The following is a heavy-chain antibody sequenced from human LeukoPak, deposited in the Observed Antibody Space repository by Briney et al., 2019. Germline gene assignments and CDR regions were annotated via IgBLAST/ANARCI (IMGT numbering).Heavy chain of an antibody. J-gene: IGHJ4*02. Sequence: ASVKVSCKASGYTFTSYGISWVRQAPGQGLEWMGWISAYNGNTNYAQKLQGRVTMATDTSTSTAYMELRSLRSDDTAVYYCARDLDVAGYFDYWGQGTLVTVSS. CDR2: ISAYNGNT. D-gene: IGHD6-19*01. V-gene: IGHV1-18*01. CDR1: GYTFTSYG. CDR3: ARDLDVAGYFDY.